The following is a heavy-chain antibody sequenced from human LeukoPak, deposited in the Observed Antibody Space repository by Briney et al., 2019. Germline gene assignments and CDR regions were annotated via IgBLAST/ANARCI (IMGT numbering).Heavy chain of an antibody. Sequence: SVKVSCKASGGTFSSYAISWVRQAPGQGLEWMGGIIPIFGTANYAQKFQGRVTITADESTSTAYMELSSLRSEDTAVYYCARAEAPYSGPDYYYYMDVWGKGTTVTISS. CDR3: ARAEAPYSGPDYYYYMDV. CDR1: GGTFSSYA. CDR2: IIPIFGTA. V-gene: IGHV1-69*01. D-gene: IGHD5-12*01. J-gene: IGHJ6*03.